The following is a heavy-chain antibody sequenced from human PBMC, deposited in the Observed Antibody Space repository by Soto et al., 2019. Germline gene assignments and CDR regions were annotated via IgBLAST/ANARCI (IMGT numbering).Heavy chain of an antibody. CDR2: IYHSGYT. CDR3: ARRYGAGLDY. CDR1: GGSISSGGYA. J-gene: IGHJ4*02. Sequence: SETLSLTCAVSGGSISSGGYAWNWIRQPPGKGLEWIGYIYHSGYTYYNPSLKNRVTISVDKSKNQFSLKLSSVTAADTAVYYCARRYGAGLDYWGQGTLVTVSS. V-gene: IGHV4-30-2*01. D-gene: IGHD1-20*01.